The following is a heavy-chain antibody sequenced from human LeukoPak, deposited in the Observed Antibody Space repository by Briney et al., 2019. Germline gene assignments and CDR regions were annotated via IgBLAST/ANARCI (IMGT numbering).Heavy chain of an antibody. D-gene: IGHD3-10*01. V-gene: IGHV4-38-2*02. Sequence: SETLSLTCTVSGYSISSGYYWGWIRQPPGKGLEWIGSIYYSGSTYYNPSLKSRVTISVDTSKKQFSLKLSSVTAADTAIYYCARRQGYYGSGLSFDIWGQGTMVTVSS. CDR2: IYYSGST. CDR3: ARRQGYYGSGLSFDI. CDR1: GYSISSGYY. J-gene: IGHJ3*02.